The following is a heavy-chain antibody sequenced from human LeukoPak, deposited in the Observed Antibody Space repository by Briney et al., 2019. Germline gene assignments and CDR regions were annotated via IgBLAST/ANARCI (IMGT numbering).Heavy chain of an antibody. J-gene: IGHJ4*02. CDR1: GFTFSSYW. D-gene: IGHD6-13*01. CDR3: ARDQGAAGDY. Sequence: GGSLRLSCVGSGFTFSSYWMTWVRQAPGKGLEWEANINEDGSGKFYVDSVKGRFTISRDNAKKSVYLQMNSLIVEDTGLYYCARDQGAAGDYWGQGTLVTVSS. CDR2: INEDGSGK. V-gene: IGHV3-7*01.